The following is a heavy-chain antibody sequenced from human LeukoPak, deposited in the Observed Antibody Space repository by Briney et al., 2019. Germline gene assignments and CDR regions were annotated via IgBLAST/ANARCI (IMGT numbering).Heavy chain of an antibody. CDR1: GYTFTIYG. CDR2: ISAYNGNT. V-gene: IGHV1-18*01. D-gene: IGHD2-21*02. CDR3: ARGGYYCGGDCYSDYDAFDI. Sequence: ASVTVSFKASGYTFTIYGISWVRQAPGQGIEWMGWISAYNGNTNYAQKLQGRVTMTTDTSTSTAYMELRSLRSDDTAVYYCARGGYYCGGDCYSDYDAFDIWGQGTMVTVSS. J-gene: IGHJ3*02.